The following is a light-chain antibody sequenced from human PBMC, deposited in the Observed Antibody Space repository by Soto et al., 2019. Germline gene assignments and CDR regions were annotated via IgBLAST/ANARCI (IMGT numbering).Light chain of an antibody. Sequence: GGYNYVSWYQQHPGKAPKLMIYEVSNRPSGVSNRFSGSKSGNTASLTISGLQAEDEADYYCSSYTSGNSLYVFGTGTKV. CDR3: SSYTSGNSLYV. CDR2: EVS. V-gene: IGLV2-14*01. J-gene: IGLJ1*01. CDR1: GGYNY.